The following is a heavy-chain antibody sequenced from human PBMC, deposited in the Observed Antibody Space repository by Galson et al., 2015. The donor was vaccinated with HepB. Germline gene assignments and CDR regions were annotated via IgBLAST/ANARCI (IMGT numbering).Heavy chain of an antibody. V-gene: IGHV3-33*01. Sequence: SLRLSCAASGFTFSSYGMHWARQAPGKGLEWVAVIWYDGSNKYYVDSVKGRFTISRDNSKNTLYLQMNSLRAEDTAVYYCARAPSGTGHDILTGPIYYYYGMDVWGQGTTVTVSS. CDR2: IWYDGSNK. J-gene: IGHJ6*02. CDR3: ARAPSGTGHDILTGPIYYYYGMDV. D-gene: IGHD3-9*01. CDR1: GFTFSSYG.